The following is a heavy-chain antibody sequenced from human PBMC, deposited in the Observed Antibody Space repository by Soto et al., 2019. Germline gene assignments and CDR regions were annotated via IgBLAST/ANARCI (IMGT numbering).Heavy chain of an antibody. CDR2: FDPEDGET. CDR1: GYTLTELS. J-gene: IGHJ4*02. D-gene: IGHD6-19*01. V-gene: IGHV1-24*01. Sequence: ASVKVSCKVSGYTLTELSMHWVRQAPGKGLEWMGGFDPEDGETIYAQKFQGRVTMTEDTSTDTAYMELSSLRSEDTAVYYCATVSVAGTGFDYWGQXTLVTVSS. CDR3: ATVSVAGTGFDY.